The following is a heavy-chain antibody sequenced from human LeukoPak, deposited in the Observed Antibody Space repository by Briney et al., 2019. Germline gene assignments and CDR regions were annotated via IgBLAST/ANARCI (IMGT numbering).Heavy chain of an antibody. D-gene: IGHD4-23*01. CDR3: ARDHDYGGNSGAFDI. CDR1: GFTFSSYG. Sequence: GGSLRLSCAASGFTFSSYGMHWVRQAPGRGLEWVAVISYDGSNKYYADSVKGRFTISRDNAKNSLYLQMYSLRAEDTAVYYCARDHDYGGNSGAFDIWGQGTMVTVSS. CDR2: ISYDGSNK. J-gene: IGHJ3*02. V-gene: IGHV3-30*03.